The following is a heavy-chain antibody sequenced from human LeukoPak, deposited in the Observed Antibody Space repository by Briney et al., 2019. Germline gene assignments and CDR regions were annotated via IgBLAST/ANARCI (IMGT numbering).Heavy chain of an antibody. Sequence: ASVKVSCKASGYTFTSYGISWVRQAPGQGLEWMGCISAYNGNTNYAQKLQGRVTMTTDTSTSTAYMELRSLRSDDTAVYYCAREGRLLWFGESTNRNHFDYWGQGTLVTVSS. CDR3: AREGRLLWFGESTNRNHFDY. D-gene: IGHD3-10*01. CDR2: ISAYNGNT. V-gene: IGHV1-18*01. CDR1: GYTFTSYG. J-gene: IGHJ4*02.